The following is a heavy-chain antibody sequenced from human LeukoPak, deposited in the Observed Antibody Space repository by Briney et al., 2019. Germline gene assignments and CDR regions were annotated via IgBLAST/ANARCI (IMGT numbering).Heavy chain of an antibody. Sequence: PSETLSLTCTVSGGSISSYYWSWIRQPPGKGLEWIGYIYYSGSTNYNPSLKSRVTMSVDTSKNQFSLKLSSVTAADTAVYYCARVGEGVFDPWGQGTLVTVSS. CDR3: ARVGEGVFDP. CDR2: IYYSGST. CDR1: GGSISSYY. V-gene: IGHV4-59*01. D-gene: IGHD1-26*01. J-gene: IGHJ5*02.